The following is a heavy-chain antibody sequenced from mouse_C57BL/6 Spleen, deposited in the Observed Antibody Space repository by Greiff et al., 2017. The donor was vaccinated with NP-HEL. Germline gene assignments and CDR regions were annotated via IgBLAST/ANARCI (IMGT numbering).Heavy chain of an antibody. V-gene: IGHV1-4*01. CDR3: ARSGVASMDY. D-gene: IGHD1-1*02. Sequence: QVQLQQSGAELARPGASVKMSCKASGYTFTSYTMHWVKQRPGQGLEWIGYINPSSGYTKSNQKFKDKATLTADKSSSTAYMQLSSLTSEDSAVYYCARSGVASMDYWGQGTSVTVSS. CDR2: INPSSGYT. J-gene: IGHJ4*01. CDR1: GYTFTSYT.